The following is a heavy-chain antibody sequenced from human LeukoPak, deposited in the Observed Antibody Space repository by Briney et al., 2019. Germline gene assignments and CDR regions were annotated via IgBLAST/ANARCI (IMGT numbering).Heavy chain of an antibody. V-gene: IGHV1-2*06. CDR1: GYTFTGYY. CDR2: INPNSGGT. CDR3: ARGGGTVFGVVND. D-gene: IGHD3-3*01. J-gene: IGHJ4*02. Sequence: ASVKVSCKASGYTFTGYYMHWVRQAPGQGLEWMGRINPNSGGTNYAQKFQGRVTMTRDTSINTAYMELSRLRSDDTAIYYCARGGGTVFGVVNDWGQRTLVTVSS.